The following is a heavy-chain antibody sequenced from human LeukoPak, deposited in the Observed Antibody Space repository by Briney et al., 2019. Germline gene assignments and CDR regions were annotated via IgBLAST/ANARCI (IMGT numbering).Heavy chain of an antibody. J-gene: IGHJ4*02. CDR3: AKPRSPYGSGSYGY. CDR2: IYSGGST. CDR1: GFTVSSNY. Sequence: PGGSLRLSCAASGFTVSSNYMSWVRQAPGKGLEWVSVIYSGGSTYYADSVKGRFTISRDNAKNSLYLQMNSLRAEDTAVYYCAKPRSPYGSGSYGYWGQGTLVTVSS. D-gene: IGHD3-10*01. V-gene: IGHV3-53*01.